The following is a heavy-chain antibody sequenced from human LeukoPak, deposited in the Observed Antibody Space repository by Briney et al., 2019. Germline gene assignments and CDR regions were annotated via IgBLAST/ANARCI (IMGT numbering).Heavy chain of an antibody. CDR3: ARSGRLGGYSYEYYMDV. V-gene: IGHV4-59*08. CDR2: IYYSGST. D-gene: IGHD5-18*01. Sequence: SETLSLTCTVSGCSISSYYWSWIRQPPGKGLEWIGYIYYSGSTNYNPSLKSRVTISVDTSKNQFSLKLSSVTAADTAVYYCARSGRLGGYSYEYYMDVWGKGTTVTVSS. CDR1: GCSISSYY. J-gene: IGHJ6*03.